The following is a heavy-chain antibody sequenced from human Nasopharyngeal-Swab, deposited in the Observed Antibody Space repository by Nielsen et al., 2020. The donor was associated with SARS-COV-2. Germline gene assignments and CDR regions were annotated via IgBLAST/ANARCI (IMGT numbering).Heavy chain of an antibody. D-gene: IGHD3-3*01. Sequence: GESLKISCAASGFTVTTNDMSWVRQAPGKGLEWVSIIYSGGRIDYADSVKGRFTISRDNSKNTLYLQMNSLRGEDTAVYYCAKISEYDFWSGYSRYFDYWGQGIQVTVSS. CDR1: GFTVTTND. CDR2: IYSGGRI. J-gene: IGHJ4*02. V-gene: IGHV3-66*01. CDR3: AKISEYDFWSGYSRYFDY.